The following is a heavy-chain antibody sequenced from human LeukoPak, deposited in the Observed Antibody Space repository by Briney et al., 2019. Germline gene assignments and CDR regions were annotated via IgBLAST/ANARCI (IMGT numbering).Heavy chain of an antibody. CDR1: GGSISSSSYY. D-gene: IGHD3-3*01. J-gene: IGHJ6*03. CDR3: ARRTYDFWSGSTSFHYYMDV. Sequence: SETLSLTCTVSGGSISSSSYYWGWIRKPPGKGREWLGSIYYSGSTYYNPSLKSRVPISVDTSKNQFSLKLISVTAADTAVYYCARRTYDFWSGSTSFHYYMDVWGKGTTVTVSS. V-gene: IGHV4-39*01. CDR2: IYYSGST.